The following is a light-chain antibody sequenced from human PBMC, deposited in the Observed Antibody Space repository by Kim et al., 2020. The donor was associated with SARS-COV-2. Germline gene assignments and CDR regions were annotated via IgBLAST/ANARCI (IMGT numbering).Light chain of an antibody. CDR3: AAWDDSLSSRV. J-gene: IGLJ3*02. CDR2: KNN. CDR1: SSNIGINY. V-gene: IGLV1-47*01. Sequence: VTVSGSASSSNIGINYVSMYQQLPETAPKLLICKNNERPSGVPDRLSVSKSGTSASLAISGLRAEDEADYYCAAWDDSLSSRVFGGGTQLTVL.